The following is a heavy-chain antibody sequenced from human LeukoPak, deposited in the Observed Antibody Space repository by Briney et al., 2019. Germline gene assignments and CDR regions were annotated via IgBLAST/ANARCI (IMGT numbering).Heavy chain of an antibody. V-gene: IGHV1-3*01. CDR3: ARDSGYSYAPPDY. D-gene: IGHD5-18*01. CDR1: GYTFTSYA. Sequence: ASVKVSCEASGYTFTSYAMHWVRQAPGQRLEWMGWINAGNGNTKYSQKFQGRVTITRDTSASTAYMELSSLRSEDTAVYYCARDSGYSYAPPDYWGQGTLVTVSS. J-gene: IGHJ4*02. CDR2: INAGNGNT.